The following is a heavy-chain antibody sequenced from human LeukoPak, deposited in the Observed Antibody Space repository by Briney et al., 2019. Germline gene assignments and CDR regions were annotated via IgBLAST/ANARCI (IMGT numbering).Heavy chain of an antibody. CDR1: GFTFSSYG. CDR3: ARTRAAAGYSSFWFDP. J-gene: IGHJ5*02. Sequence: PGGSLRLSCAASGFTFSSYGMHWVRQAPGKGLEWVAFIRYDGSNKYYADSVKGRFTISRDNSKNTLYLQMNSLRPEDTAVYYCARTRAAAGYSSFWFDPWGQGTLVTVSS. V-gene: IGHV3-30*02. D-gene: IGHD6-13*01. CDR2: IRYDGSNK.